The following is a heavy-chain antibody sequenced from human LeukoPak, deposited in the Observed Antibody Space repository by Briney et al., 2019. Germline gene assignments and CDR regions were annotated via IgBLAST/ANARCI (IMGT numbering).Heavy chain of an antibody. CDR3: ARDEDLRGGYSYGLGWCYMDV. Sequence: ASVKVSCKASGYTFTSYGISWVRQAPGQGLEWMGWISAYNGNTNCAQKLQGRVTMTTDTSTSTAYMELRSLRSDDTAVYYCARDEDLRGGYSYGLGWCYMDVWGKGTTVTISS. CDR1: GYTFTSYG. D-gene: IGHD5-18*01. CDR2: ISAYNGNT. V-gene: IGHV1-18*01. J-gene: IGHJ6*03.